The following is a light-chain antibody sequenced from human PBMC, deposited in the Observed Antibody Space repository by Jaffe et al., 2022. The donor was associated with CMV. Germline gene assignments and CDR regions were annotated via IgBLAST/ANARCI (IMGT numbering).Light chain of an antibody. Sequence: SYELTQPPSVSVSPGQTASITCSGDKLGDKYACWYQQKPGQSPVLVIYQDSKRPSGIPERFSGSNSGNTATLTISGTQAMDEADYYCQAWDSSVGEVFGGGTKLTVL. CDR3: QAWDSSVGEV. V-gene: IGLV3-1*01. CDR2: QDS. J-gene: IGLJ2*01. CDR1: KLGDKY.